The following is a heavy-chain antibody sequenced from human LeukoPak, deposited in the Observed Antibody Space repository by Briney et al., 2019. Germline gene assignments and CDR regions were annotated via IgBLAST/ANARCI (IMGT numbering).Heavy chain of an antibody. CDR1: GFTFSSYW. CDR2: INTDGSST. D-gene: IGHD1-14*01. V-gene: IGHV3-74*01. Sequence: GGSLRLSCAASGFTFSSYWMHWVRQAPGKGLVWVSRINTDGSSTSYADSVKGRLTISRDNAKNTLYLQMNSLRAEDTAVYYCARVGIRYEGYYFDYWGQGTLVTVSS. CDR3: ARVGIRYEGYYFDY. J-gene: IGHJ4*02.